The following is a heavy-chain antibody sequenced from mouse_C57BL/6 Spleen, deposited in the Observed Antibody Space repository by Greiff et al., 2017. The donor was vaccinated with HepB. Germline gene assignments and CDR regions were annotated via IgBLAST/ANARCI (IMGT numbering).Heavy chain of an antibody. CDR1: GFTFSSYG. CDR2: ISSGGSYT. Sequence: EVQLVESGGDLVKPGGSLKLSCAASGFTFSSYGMSWVRQTPDKRLEWVATISSGGSYTYYPDSVKGRFTISRDNAKNTLYLQMSSLKSEDTAMYYCARQVGDGYYFDYWGQGTTLTVSS. V-gene: IGHV5-6*01. CDR3: ARQVGDGYYFDY. D-gene: IGHD2-3*01. J-gene: IGHJ2*01.